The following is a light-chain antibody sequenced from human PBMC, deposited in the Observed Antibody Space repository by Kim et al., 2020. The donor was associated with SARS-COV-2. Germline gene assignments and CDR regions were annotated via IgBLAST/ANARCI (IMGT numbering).Light chain of an antibody. CDR1: NIGSKS. Sequence: PGKTARITCGGNNIGSKSVHWYQQKPGHAPVLVIYYDSDRPSGIPERFSGSNSGNTATLTISRVEAGDEADYYCQVWDSSSDHRVFGGGTKLTVL. V-gene: IGLV3-21*04. CDR2: YDS. CDR3: QVWDSSSDHRV. J-gene: IGLJ3*02.